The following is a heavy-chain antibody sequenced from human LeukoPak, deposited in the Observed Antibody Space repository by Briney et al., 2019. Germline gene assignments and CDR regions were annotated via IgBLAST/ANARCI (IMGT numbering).Heavy chain of an antibody. J-gene: IGHJ4*02. D-gene: IGHD1-26*01. CDR2: TYSSGST. CDR1: DFTVSSNS. V-gene: IGHV3-53*01. Sequence: QPGGSLRLSCAASDFTVSSNSMSWVRQAPGKGLEWVSVTYSSGSTHYADPVKGRFTISRDSSKNTLYLQMNSLRAEDTAVYYCATESYGGAWGQGTLVTVSS. CDR3: ATESYGGA.